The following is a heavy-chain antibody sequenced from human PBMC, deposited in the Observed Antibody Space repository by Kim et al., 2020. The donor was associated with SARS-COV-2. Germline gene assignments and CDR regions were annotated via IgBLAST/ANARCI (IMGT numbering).Heavy chain of an antibody. CDR1: GFTVSTNN. CDR3: AREGAVAGHIDY. Sequence: GGSLRLSCVASGFTVSTNNMNWVRQAPGKGLEWVSLIYSAGSTYYADSVTGRFTISRDNSKNTLYLQMNSPRAEDTAMYYCAREGAVAGHIDYWGQGTLV. J-gene: IGHJ4*02. D-gene: IGHD6-19*01. V-gene: IGHV3-53*01. CDR2: IYSAGST.